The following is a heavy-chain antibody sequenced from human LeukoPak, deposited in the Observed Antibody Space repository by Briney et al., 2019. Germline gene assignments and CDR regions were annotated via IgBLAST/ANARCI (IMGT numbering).Heavy chain of an antibody. J-gene: IGHJ4*02. CDR3: ARGYGRYDY. Sequence: GRSLRLSCAASEFTFRNYWMSWVRQAPGKGLEWVANIKQDGSEKYYVDSMKGRSTISRDNAKNSLYLQVNSLRAEDTAVYYCARGYGRYDYWGQGTLVTVSS. D-gene: IGHD3-10*01. CDR1: EFTFRNYW. CDR2: IKQDGSEK. V-gene: IGHV3-7*03.